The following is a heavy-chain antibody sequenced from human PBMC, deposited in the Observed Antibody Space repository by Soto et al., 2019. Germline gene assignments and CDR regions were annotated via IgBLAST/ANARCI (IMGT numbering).Heavy chain of an antibody. D-gene: IGHD5-12*01. CDR2: TYYRSKWYN. CDR1: GDSVSSNSAA. CDR3: ARVREYSGYGYYYYGMDV. V-gene: IGHV6-1*01. Sequence: SQTLSLTCAISGDSVSSNSAAWNWIRQSPSRGLEWLGRTYYRSKWYNDYAVSVKSRITINPDTSKNQLSLQLNSVTPEDTAVYHCARVREYSGYGYYYYGMDVWGQGTTVTVSS. J-gene: IGHJ6*02.